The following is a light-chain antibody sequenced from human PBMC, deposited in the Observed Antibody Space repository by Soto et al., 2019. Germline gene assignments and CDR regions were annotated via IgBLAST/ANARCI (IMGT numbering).Light chain of an antibody. CDR3: AAWDDSLNGYV. V-gene: IGLV1-44*01. CDR2: NNN. Sequence: QSVLNQPPSASGTPGQRVTISCSGGNSNIGTNAVNWYQQLPGTAPKLLIYNNNQRPSGVPDRFSGSKSGTSASLAISGLQSEDEADYYCAAWDDSLNGYVFGTGTKVTVL. CDR1: NSNIGTNA. J-gene: IGLJ1*01.